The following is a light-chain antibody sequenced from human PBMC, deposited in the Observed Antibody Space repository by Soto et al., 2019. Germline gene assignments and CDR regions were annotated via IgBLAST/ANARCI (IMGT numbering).Light chain of an antibody. Sequence: DIPMNQSPSSLSSSVGDRVTITCRASQGISNYLAWYQQKPGKVPRLLIYAASTLRSGVPSRFSGSGSGTEFALTVTSLQPEDAATDYCQRYDSNPFTFGQGTRLEIK. CDR3: QRYDSNPFT. J-gene: IGKJ5*01. CDR2: AAS. CDR1: QGISNY. V-gene: IGKV1-27*01.